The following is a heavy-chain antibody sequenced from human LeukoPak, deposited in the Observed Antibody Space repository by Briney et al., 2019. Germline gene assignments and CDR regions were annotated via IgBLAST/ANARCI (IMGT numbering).Heavy chain of an antibody. Sequence: PGGSLRLSCAASGFTFSIYSLGWVRQAPGKGLEWVSSISTGRSYVYYADSVKGRFTISRDNTKNSLYLQMNSLRDEDTAVYYCAAHYDFADAFDIWGQGTMVTVSS. V-gene: IGHV3-21*01. CDR3: AAHYDFADAFDI. CDR2: ISTGRSYV. D-gene: IGHD3-3*01. CDR1: GFTFSIYS. J-gene: IGHJ3*02.